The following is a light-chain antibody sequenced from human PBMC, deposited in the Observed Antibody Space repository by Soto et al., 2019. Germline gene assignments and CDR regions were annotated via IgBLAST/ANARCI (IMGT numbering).Light chain of an antibody. CDR3: QQYNSYSPT. CDR1: QSVSTW. CDR2: DAS. J-gene: IGKJ1*01. V-gene: IGKV1-5*01. Sequence: DIQMTQSPSSLSASVGDTVTITCRASQSVSTWLAWYQQRPGKAPKLLIYDASSLESGVPSRFSGSGSGTELTLTISSLQAEDSATYYYQQYNSYSPTFGQGTKV.